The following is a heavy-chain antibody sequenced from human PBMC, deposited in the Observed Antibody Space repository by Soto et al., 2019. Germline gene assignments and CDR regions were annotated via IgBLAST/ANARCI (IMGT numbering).Heavy chain of an antibody. Sequence: QVQLVESGGGVVQPGRSLRLSCAASGFIFSSHGMHWVRQAPGKGLEWVAVIWYDGSNKYYADSVKGRFTISRDNSKNTVSMQMNSLRAEDTAVYHCARQGVNSDFDYWGQGTLVTVSS. CDR2: IWYDGSNK. CDR3: ARQGVNSDFDY. D-gene: IGHD2-8*01. J-gene: IGHJ4*02. V-gene: IGHV3-33*01. CDR1: GFIFSSHG.